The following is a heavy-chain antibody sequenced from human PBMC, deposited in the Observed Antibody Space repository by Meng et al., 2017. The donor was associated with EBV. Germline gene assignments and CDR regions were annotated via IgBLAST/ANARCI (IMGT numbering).Heavy chain of an antibody. CDR3: AKSRSSTPGVVDY. J-gene: IGHJ4*02. V-gene: IGHV4-61*01. Sequence: QVHLPESRPGLVHPSETLSLTRPVSGASVSGGTSHWSWIRQPPGKELEWIGYIYDGGTTIYNPSLKSRVTILVDASKNQFSLKLSSVTTADTAVYYCAKSRSSTPGVVDYWGQGTLVTVSS. CDR1: GASVSGGTSH. D-gene: IGHD3-10*01. CDR2: IYDGGTT.